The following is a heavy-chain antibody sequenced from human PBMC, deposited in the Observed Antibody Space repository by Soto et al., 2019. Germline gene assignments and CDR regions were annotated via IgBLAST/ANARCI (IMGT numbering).Heavy chain of an antibody. J-gene: IGHJ4*02. CDR1: GFTFSSYA. CDR2: ISYDGSNK. Sequence: GGSLRLSCAASGFTFSSYAVHWVRQAPGKGLEWVAVISYDGSNKYYADSVKGRFTISRDNSKNTLYLQMNSLRAEDTAVYYCARNDNVDIVATGGFDYWGQGTLVTVSS. D-gene: IGHD5-12*01. CDR3: ARNDNVDIVATGGFDY. V-gene: IGHV3-30-3*01.